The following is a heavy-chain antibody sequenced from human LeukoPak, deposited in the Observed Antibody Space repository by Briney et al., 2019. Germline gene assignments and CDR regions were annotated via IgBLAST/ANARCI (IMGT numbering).Heavy chain of an antibody. V-gene: IGHV3-66*01. CDR3: AREGRYFDWLLDAFDI. CDR1: GFTVSSNY. CDR2: IYSGGST. D-gene: IGHD3-9*01. Sequence: PGGSLRLSCAASGFTVSSNYMSWVRQAPGKGLEWVSVIYSGGSTYYADSVKGRFTISRDNSKNTLYLQMNSLRAEDTAVYYCAREGRYFDWLLDAFDIWGKGKMVTVSS. J-gene: IGHJ3*02.